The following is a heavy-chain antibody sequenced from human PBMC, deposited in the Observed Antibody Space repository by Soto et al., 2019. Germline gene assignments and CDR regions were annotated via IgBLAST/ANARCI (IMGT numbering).Heavy chain of an antibody. D-gene: IGHD2-8*01. CDR3: ARRGATIVLMVYANYYFDY. Sequence: SETLSLTCTVSGGSISSSSYYWGWIRQPPGKGLEWIGSIYYSGSTYYNPSLKSRVTISVDTSKNQFSLKLSSVTAADTAVYYCARRGATIVLMVYANYYFDYWGQGTLVTVSS. CDR2: IYYSGST. J-gene: IGHJ4*02. CDR1: GGSISSSSYY. V-gene: IGHV4-39*01.